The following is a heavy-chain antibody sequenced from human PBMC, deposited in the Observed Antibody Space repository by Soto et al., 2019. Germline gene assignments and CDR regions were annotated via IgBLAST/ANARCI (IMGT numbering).Heavy chain of an antibody. CDR1: GYTFTSYG. Sequence: GASVKVSCKASGYTFTSYGISWVRQAPGQGLEWMGWISAYNGNTNYAQKLQGRVTMTTATSTSTAYMELRSLRSDDTAVYYCARDGSNYDYVCGSYRHPGVYWGQGTLVTVSS. D-gene: IGHD3-16*02. CDR3: ARDGSNYDYVCGSYRHPGVY. V-gene: IGHV1-18*04. CDR2: ISAYNGNT. J-gene: IGHJ4*02.